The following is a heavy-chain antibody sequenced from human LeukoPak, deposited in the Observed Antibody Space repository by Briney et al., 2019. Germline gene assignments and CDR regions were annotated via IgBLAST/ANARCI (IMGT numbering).Heavy chain of an antibody. J-gene: IGHJ4*02. CDR1: GGSISSGDYS. CDR2: IWHSGHT. D-gene: IGHD6-13*01. V-gene: IGHV4-30-2*01. CDR3: ARARESMATTGSYFDY. Sequence: SETLSLTCAVSGGSISSGDYSWSWIRQPPGIGLEWIGYIWHSGHTNYNPSLRRRVTISLARSNSQFSLRLSSVTAADTAVYYCARARESMATTGSYFDYWGQGTLVTVSS.